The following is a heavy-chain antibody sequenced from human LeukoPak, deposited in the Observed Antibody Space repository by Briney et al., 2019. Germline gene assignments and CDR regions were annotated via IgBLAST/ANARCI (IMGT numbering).Heavy chain of an antibody. CDR3: ARDEYASSWYYFDY. Sequence: ASVKVSCTASGYTFTSYGTSWVRQAPGQGLEWRGWISAYNGNTNYTQKLQGRVTMTTDTSTSTAYMELRSLRSDDTAVYYCARDEYASSWYYFDYWGQGTPVTVSS. CDR2: ISAYNGNT. V-gene: IGHV1-18*01. CDR1: GYTFTSYG. D-gene: IGHD6-13*01. J-gene: IGHJ4*02.